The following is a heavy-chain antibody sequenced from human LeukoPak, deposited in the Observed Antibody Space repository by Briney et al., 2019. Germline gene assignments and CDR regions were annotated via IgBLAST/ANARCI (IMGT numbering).Heavy chain of an antibody. CDR1: GFTLSSYS. Sequence: GGSLRLSCAASGFTLSSYSMNWVRQAPGKGLEWVSVIYSAGRTYYADSVKGRFTISRDNSKNTLDLQMNSLRAEDTAVYYCATIYYWGQGTLVTVSS. V-gene: IGHV3-66*02. J-gene: IGHJ4*02. CDR2: IYSAGRT. CDR3: ATIYY.